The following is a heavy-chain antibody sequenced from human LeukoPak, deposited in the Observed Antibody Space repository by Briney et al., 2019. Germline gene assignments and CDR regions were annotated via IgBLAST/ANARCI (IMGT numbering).Heavy chain of an antibody. CDR1: GGSIRSSSYY. CDR2: IYYSGTT. J-gene: IGHJ4*02. V-gene: IGHV4-39*01. Sequence: SATLSLTCAVSGGSIRSSSYYWGWIRQPPGKGLEWIGSIYYSGTTYYNPSLKSRVTISVDTSKNQFSLNLNSVTAADTAVYYCATQVGAARTYFDYWGQGTLVTVSS. CDR3: ATQVGAARTYFDY. D-gene: IGHD6-6*01.